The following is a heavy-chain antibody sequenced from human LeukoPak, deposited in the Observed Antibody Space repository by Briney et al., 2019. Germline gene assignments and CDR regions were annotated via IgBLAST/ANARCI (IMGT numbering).Heavy chain of an antibody. Sequence: GGSLRLSCAASGFTFSSYGIHWVRQAPGKGLEWVSAISGSGGSTYYADSVKGRFTISRDNSKNTLYLQMNSLRAEDTAVYYCAKDSSSWPRYYYGMDVWGQGTTVTVSS. CDR2: ISGSGGST. CDR1: GFTFSSYG. CDR3: AKDSSSWPRYYYGMDV. D-gene: IGHD6-13*01. J-gene: IGHJ6*02. V-gene: IGHV3-23*01.